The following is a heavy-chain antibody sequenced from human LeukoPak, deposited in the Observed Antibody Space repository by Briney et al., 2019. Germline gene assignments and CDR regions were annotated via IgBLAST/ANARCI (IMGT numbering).Heavy chain of an antibody. CDR3: AKGLDIVATIRNYYGMDV. CDR2: TRNKANSYTT. CDR1: GFTFSDHY. J-gene: IGHJ6*02. V-gene: IGHV3-72*01. Sequence: GGSLRLSCAASGFTFSDHYMDWVRQGPGKGLEWVGRTRNKANSYTTEYAASVKGRFTISRDDSKNSLYLQMNSLKTEDTAVYYYAKGLDIVATIRNYYGMDVWGQGTTVTVSS. D-gene: IGHD5-12*01.